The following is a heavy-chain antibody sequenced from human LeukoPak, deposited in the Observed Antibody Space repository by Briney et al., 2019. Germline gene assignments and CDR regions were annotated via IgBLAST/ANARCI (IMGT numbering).Heavy chain of an antibody. Sequence: PGRTLRLSCAASGFTSSSYWMSWVRQAPGKGLEWVANIKQDGSEKYYVDSVKGRFTISRDNAKNSLYLQMNSLRAEDTAVYYCARDDCSSISCYHNWFDPWGQGTLVTVSS. J-gene: IGHJ5*02. V-gene: IGHV3-7*01. CDR3: ARDDCSSISCYHNWFDP. CDR1: GFTSSSYW. CDR2: IKQDGSEK. D-gene: IGHD2-2*01.